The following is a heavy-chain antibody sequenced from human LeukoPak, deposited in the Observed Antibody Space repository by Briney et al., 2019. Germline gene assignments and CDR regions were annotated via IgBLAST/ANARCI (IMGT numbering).Heavy chain of an antibody. Sequence: GGSLRLSCAASGFTFSSYSMNWVRQAPGKGLGWVSSISSSSSYIYYADSVKGRFTISRDNAKNSLYLQMNSLRAEDTAVYYCAKRRDCSSTSCAPYYFYGMDVWGQGTTVTVSS. D-gene: IGHD2-2*01. CDR1: GFTFSSYS. J-gene: IGHJ6*02. CDR2: ISSSSSYI. CDR3: AKRRDCSSTSCAPYYFYGMDV. V-gene: IGHV3-21*01.